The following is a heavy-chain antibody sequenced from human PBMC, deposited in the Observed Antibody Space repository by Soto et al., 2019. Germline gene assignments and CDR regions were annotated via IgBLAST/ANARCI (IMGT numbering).Heavy chain of an antibody. CDR3: ARGGRVIGYYYGMDV. CDR1: GYTFTSYD. V-gene: IGHV1-8*01. Sequence: ASVKVSCKASGYTFTSYDINWVRQATGQGLEWMGWMNPNSGNTGYAQKFQGRVTMTRNTSISTAYMELSSLRSEDTAVYYCARGGRVIGYYYGMDVWGQGTTVTVSS. D-gene: IGHD6-13*01. CDR2: MNPNSGNT. J-gene: IGHJ6*02.